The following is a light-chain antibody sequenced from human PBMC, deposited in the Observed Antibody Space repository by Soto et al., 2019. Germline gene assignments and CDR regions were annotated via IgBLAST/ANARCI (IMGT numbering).Light chain of an antibody. Sequence: EIVLTQSPATLSLSPGERATLSCRASQSVSSYLAWYQQKPGQAPRLLIYDASNRATGIPGRFSGSGSGTDFTLTISSLEPEDFAVYYCQQRSKWPWTFGQGTKVDIK. J-gene: IGKJ1*01. V-gene: IGKV3-11*01. CDR3: QQRSKWPWT. CDR1: QSVSSY. CDR2: DAS.